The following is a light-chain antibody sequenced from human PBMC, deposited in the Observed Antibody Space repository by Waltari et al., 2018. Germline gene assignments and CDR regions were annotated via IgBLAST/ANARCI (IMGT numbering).Light chain of an antibody. V-gene: IGKV3-15*01. CDR2: GAS. CDR1: QSVSSN. Sequence: EIVMTQSPATPSVSPGERATLTCRASQSVSSNLAWYQQKPGQAPRLLIYGASTRATGIPARFSGSGSGTEFTLTISSLQSEDFAVYYCQQYNNWPPGRTFGGGTKVEIK. J-gene: IGKJ4*01. CDR3: QQYNNWPPGRT.